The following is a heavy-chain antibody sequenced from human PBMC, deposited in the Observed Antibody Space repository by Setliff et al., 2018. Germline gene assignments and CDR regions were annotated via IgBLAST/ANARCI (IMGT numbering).Heavy chain of an antibody. J-gene: IGHJ3*01. D-gene: IGHD2-15*01. CDR3: AISSLSICSGGSCPNAFDV. Sequence: ASVKVSCKASGYILKSYGISWVRQAPGQGLEWMGWISSYNNDITNYAQRFQGRVTMTTDTSTSAAYMERRSLRSDDTAVYYCAISSLSICSGGSCPNAFDVWGQGTMVTVSS. CDR2: ISSYNNDIT. CDR1: GYILKSYG. V-gene: IGHV1-18*01.